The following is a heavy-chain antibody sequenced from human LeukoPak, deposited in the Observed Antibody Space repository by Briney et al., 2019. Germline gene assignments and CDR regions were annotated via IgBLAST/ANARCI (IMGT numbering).Heavy chain of an antibody. D-gene: IGHD5-12*01. CDR3: AKEGGSGYDFLDY. Sequence: GGSLRLSCAASGFTFRSYWMSWVRQAPGKGLEWVSAISGRGGSTYYADSVKGRFTISRDNSKNTLYLQMNSLRAGDTAVYYCAKEGGSGYDFLDYWGQGTLVTVSS. CDR2: ISGRGGST. V-gene: IGHV3-23*01. CDR1: GFTFRSYW. J-gene: IGHJ4*02.